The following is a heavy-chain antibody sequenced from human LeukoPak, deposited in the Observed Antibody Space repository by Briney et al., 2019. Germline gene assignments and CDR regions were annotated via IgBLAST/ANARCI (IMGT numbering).Heavy chain of an antibody. Sequence: SETLSLTCAVSGGSISSGGYYWSWIRQHPGKGLEWIGYIYYSGSTYYNPSLKSRVTISVDTSKNQFSLKLSSVTAADTAVYYCARDETYYYDSSGYQIEYFDYWGQGTLVTVSS. CDR3: ARDETYYYDSSGYQIEYFDY. J-gene: IGHJ4*02. CDR1: GGSISSGGYY. D-gene: IGHD3-22*01. V-gene: IGHV4-31*11. CDR2: IYYSGST.